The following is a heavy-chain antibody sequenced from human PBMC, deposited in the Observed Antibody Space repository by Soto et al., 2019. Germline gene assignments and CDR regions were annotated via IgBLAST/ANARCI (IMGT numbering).Heavy chain of an antibody. D-gene: IGHD2-2*01. CDR2: INAGNGNT. Sequence: ASVKVSCKASGYTFTSYAMHWVRQAPGQRLEWMGWINAGNGNTKYSQKFQGRVTITRDTSVSTAYMELSSLRSEDTAVYYCARDHQDIVVVPAAPRYSMDVWGQGTTVTVSS. CDR3: ARDHQDIVVVPAAPRYSMDV. V-gene: IGHV1-3*01. CDR1: GYTFTSYA. J-gene: IGHJ6*02.